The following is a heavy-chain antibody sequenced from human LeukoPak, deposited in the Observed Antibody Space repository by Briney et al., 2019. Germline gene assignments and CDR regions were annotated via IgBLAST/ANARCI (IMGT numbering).Heavy chain of an antibody. CDR2: ISGGGETT. J-gene: IGHJ4*02. D-gene: IGHD3-22*01. CDR3: AKTYYDTTYFDS. Sequence: ETLSLTCTVSGASITNTNYYWGWIRQPPGKGLEWVSAISGGGETTFYADSVKGRFTISRDNSKNTLYLQMNSLRAEDTAIYYCAKTYYDTTYFDSWGQGTLITVSS. V-gene: IGHV3-23*01. CDR1: GASITNTNYY.